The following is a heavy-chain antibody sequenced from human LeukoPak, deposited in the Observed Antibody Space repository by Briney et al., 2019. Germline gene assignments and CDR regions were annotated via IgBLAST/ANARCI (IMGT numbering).Heavy chain of an antibody. CDR3: ARDTSFDY. CDR1: GFTFSSYA. V-gene: IGHV3-23*01. J-gene: IGHJ4*02. CDR2: ISGSGDNT. Sequence: GGSLRLACAASGFTFSSYAMSWVRQAPGKGLEWVSEISGSGDNTYYADSVKGRFTISRDNSKNTLYLQMNSLRAEDAAVYYCARDTSFDYWGQGTLVTVSS.